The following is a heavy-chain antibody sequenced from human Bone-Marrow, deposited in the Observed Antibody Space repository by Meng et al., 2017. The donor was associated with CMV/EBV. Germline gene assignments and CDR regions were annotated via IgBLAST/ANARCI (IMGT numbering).Heavy chain of an antibody. Sequence: GESLKISCAASGFTFSDYYMSWIRQAPGKGLEWVSSISSSSYIYYADSVKGRFTISRDNAKNSLYLQMNSLRAEDTAVYYCARGRGVGATFRYGMDVWGQGTTVTVSS. J-gene: IGHJ6*02. CDR2: ISSSSYI. D-gene: IGHD1-26*01. CDR1: GFTFSDYY. CDR3: ARGRGVGATFRYGMDV. V-gene: IGHV3-69-1*01.